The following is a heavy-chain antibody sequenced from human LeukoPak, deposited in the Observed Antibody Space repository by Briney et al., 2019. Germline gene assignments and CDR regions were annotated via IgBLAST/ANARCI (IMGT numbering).Heavy chain of an antibody. CDR3: AKVHGYSYGRFDY. V-gene: IGHV3-30*18. J-gene: IGHJ4*02. D-gene: IGHD5-18*01. CDR2: ISYDGSNK. CDR1: GFTFSSYG. Sequence: GRSLRPSCAASGFTFSSYGMHWVRQAPGKGLEWVAVISYDGSNKYYADSVKGRFTISRDNSKNTLYLQMNSLRAEDTAVYYCAKVHGYSYGRFDYWGQGTLVTVSS.